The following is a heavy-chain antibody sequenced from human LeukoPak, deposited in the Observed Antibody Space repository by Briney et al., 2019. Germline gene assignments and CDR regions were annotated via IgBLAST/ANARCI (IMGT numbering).Heavy chain of an antibody. CDR1: GGSFSGYY. CDR3: ARGGYDYVWGSAFDY. V-gene: IGHV4-34*01. J-gene: IGHJ4*02. CDR2: INHSGST. Sequence: SETLSLTCAVYGGSFSGYYWSWIRQPPGKGLEWIGEINHSGSTNYSPPLKSRVTISVDTSKNQFSLKLSSVTAADTAVYYCARGGYDYVWGSAFDYWGQGMLVTVSS. D-gene: IGHD3-16*01.